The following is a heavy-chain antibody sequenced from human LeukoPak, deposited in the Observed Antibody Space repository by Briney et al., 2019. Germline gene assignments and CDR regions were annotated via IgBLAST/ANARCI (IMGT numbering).Heavy chain of an antibody. D-gene: IGHD1-26*01. CDR2: ISSRGDNT. CDR3: ARGSSGSYDY. V-gene: IGHV3-23*01. J-gene: IGHJ4*02. CDR1: GFTFSSYV. Sequence: RGSLRLSCAASGFTFSSYVMICVRQAPGKGLEWASAISSRGDNTYYADSVKGRFTISRDNSKSTLYLQMNSLRAEDTAVYYCARGSSGSYDYWGQGTLVTVSS.